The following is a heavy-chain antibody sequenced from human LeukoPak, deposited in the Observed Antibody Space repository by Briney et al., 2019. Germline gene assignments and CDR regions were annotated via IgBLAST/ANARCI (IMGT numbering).Heavy chain of an antibody. CDR2: IGTAGDT. CDR3: AREAAHCTNGVCPLDY. V-gene: IGHV3-13*01. CDR1: GFTFSSYD. Sequence: GGSLRLSCAASGFTFSSYDFHWVRQVTGKGLQWVSAIGTAGDTYYLDSVKGRFTISRENAKNSLYLQMNGLRAGDTAVYYCAREAAHCTNGVCPLDYWGQGTLVTVSS. D-gene: IGHD2-8*01. J-gene: IGHJ4*02.